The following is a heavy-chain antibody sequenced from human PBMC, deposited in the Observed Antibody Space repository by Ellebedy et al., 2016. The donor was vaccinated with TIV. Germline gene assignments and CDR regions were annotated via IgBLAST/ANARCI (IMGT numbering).Heavy chain of an antibody. CDR1: GYTFTSYG. V-gene: IGHV1-69*13. CDR2: IIPIFGTA. D-gene: IGHD5-18*01. Sequence: AASVKVSCKASGYTFTSYGISWARQAPGQGLEWMGGIIPIFGTANYAQKFQGRVTITADESTSTAYMELSSLRSEDTAVYYCARRAEIQQAPGNYFDYWGQGTLVTVSS. CDR3: ARRAEIQQAPGNYFDY. J-gene: IGHJ4*02.